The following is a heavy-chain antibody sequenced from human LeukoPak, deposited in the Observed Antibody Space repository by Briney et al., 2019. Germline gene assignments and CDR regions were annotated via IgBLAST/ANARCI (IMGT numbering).Heavy chain of an antibody. CDR2: ISYDGSNK. Sequence: PGGSLRLSCAASGFTFSSYAMHWVRQAPGKGLEWVAVISYDGSNKYYADSVKGRFTISRDNSKNTLYLQMNSLRAEDTAVYYCARRLSGSYFDYWGQGTLVTVSS. D-gene: IGHD1-26*01. CDR3: ARRLSGSYFDY. V-gene: IGHV3-30*04. CDR1: GFTFSSYA. J-gene: IGHJ4*02.